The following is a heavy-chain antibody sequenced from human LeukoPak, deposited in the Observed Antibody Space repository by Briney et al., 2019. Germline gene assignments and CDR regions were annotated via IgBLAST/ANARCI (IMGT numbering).Heavy chain of an antibody. Sequence: RGESLKISCQASGYSFTTLYTSWVRQMPGKGLEWMGRIDPSDSYTDYSPAFEGHVTISVDQSINTAFLQWSSLKASDTAMYYCARQIEAGATSPFDYWGQGTLVTVSS. V-gene: IGHV5-10-1*01. J-gene: IGHJ4*02. CDR2: IDPSDSYT. CDR3: ARQIEAGATSPFDY. D-gene: IGHD1-26*01. CDR1: GYSFTTLY.